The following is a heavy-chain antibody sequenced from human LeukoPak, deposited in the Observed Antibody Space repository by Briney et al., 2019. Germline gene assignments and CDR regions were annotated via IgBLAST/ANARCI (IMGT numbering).Heavy chain of an antibody. D-gene: IGHD3-22*01. CDR3: ARSYASSGYYFRMVEY. CDR1: GFIFSNYG. CDR2: IWYDGSGI. J-gene: IGHJ4*02. Sequence: GGSLRLSCAASGFIFSNYGTQWVRQAPGKGLGWVAVIWYDGSGIQYADSVKGRFPISRDNSKNTLYLETNSLRDEDTAVYYCARSYASSGYYFRMVEYWGQGTLVTVSS. V-gene: IGHV3-33*01.